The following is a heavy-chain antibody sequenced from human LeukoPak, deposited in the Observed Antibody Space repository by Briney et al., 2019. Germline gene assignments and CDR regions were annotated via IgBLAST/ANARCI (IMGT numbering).Heavy chain of an antibody. J-gene: IGHJ4*02. CDR1: GFTFSSYW. Sequence: GGCLRLSCAASGFTFSSYWMSWVRQAPGKGLEWVANIKQDGSEKYYVDSVKGRFTISRDNAKNSLYLQMNSLRAEDTAVYYCAKDQAFYPPVAHYWGQGTLVTVSS. CDR3: AKDQAFYPPVAHY. D-gene: IGHD6-19*01. CDR2: IKQDGSEK. V-gene: IGHV3-7*05.